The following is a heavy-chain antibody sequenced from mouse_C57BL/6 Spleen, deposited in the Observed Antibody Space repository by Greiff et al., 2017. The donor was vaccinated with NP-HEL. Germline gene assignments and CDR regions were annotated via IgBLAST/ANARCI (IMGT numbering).Heavy chain of an antibody. V-gene: IGHV5-9-1*02. D-gene: IGHD2-4*01. J-gene: IGHJ1*03. Sequence: EVQLKESGEGLVKPGGSLKLSCAASGFTFSSYAMSWVRQTPEKRLEWVAYISSGGDYIYYADTVKGRFTISRDNARNTLYLQMSSLKSEDTAMYYCTRGGDYDGWYFDVWGTGTTVTVSS. CDR2: ISSGGDYI. CDR1: GFTFSSYA. CDR3: TRGGDYDGWYFDV.